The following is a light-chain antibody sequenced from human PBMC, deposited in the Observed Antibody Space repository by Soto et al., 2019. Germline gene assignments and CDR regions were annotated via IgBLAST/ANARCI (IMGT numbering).Light chain of an antibody. CDR2: GAF. CDR1: QSISSH. J-gene: IGKJ4*01. CDR3: PQGYSVPYT. Sequence: DIQMTQSPSSLSASVGDRVIITCRASQSISSHLNWYQQMPGKAPNLLIYGAFSLQSGVPSRFSGNGSGTDHTLTISSLQSEDFATYYCPQGYSVPYTFGAGTKVEIK. V-gene: IGKV1-39*01.